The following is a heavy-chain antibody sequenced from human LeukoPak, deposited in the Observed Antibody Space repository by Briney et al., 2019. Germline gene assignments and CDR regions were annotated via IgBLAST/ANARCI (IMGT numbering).Heavy chain of an antibody. CDR3: ARQFYDSSGYYPFFAFDI. D-gene: IGHD3-22*01. Sequence: SETLSLTCTVSGGSISSGDYYWSWIRQPPGKGLEWIGYIYYSGSTYYNPSLKSRVTISVDTSKNQFSLKLSSVTAADTAVYYCARQFYDSSGYYPFFAFDIWGQGTMVTVSS. J-gene: IGHJ3*02. V-gene: IGHV4-30-4*01. CDR2: IYYSGST. CDR1: GGSISSGDYY.